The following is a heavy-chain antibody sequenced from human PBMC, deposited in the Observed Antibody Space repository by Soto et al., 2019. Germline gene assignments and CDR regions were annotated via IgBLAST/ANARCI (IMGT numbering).Heavy chain of an antibody. CDR1: GGSVSSGSYY. CDR2: IYYSGST. D-gene: IGHD2-15*01. Sequence: LSLSCTVSGGSVSSGSYYWSWIRQPPGKGLEWIGYIYYSGSTNYNPSLKSRVTISVDTSKNQFSLKPSSVTAADTAVYYCARVVGYCSGGSCHADSNFDYWGQGTLVTVSS. J-gene: IGHJ4*02. CDR3: ARVVGYCSGGSCHADSNFDY. V-gene: IGHV4-61*01.